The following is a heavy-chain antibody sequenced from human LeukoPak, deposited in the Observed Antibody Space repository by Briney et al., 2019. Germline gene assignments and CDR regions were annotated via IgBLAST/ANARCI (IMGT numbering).Heavy chain of an antibody. CDR2: ISYDGSNK. J-gene: IGHJ6*02. CDR1: GFTFSSYG. D-gene: IGHD5-18*01. CDR3: AKAGYSYGDYYYGMDV. V-gene: IGHV3-30*18. Sequence: PGGSLRLSCAASGFTFSSYGMHWVRQAPGKGLGWVAVISYDGSNKYYADSVKGRFTISRDNSKNTLYLQMNSLRAEDTAVYYCAKAGYSYGDYYYGMDVWGQGTTVTVSS.